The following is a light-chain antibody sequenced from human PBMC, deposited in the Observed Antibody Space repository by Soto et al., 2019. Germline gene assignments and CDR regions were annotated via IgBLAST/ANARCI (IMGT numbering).Light chain of an antibody. Sequence: EIVLTQSPATLSLSPGERATLSCRASQSVSSYLAWYQQKPGQAPRLLIYDASNRATGIPARFSGSGSGTDFTLTISSLEPEDFAVYYGQQRSNWPPGFTFGPGTKVYIQ. CDR2: DAS. J-gene: IGKJ3*01. CDR1: QSVSSY. V-gene: IGKV3-11*01. CDR3: QQRSNWPPGFT.